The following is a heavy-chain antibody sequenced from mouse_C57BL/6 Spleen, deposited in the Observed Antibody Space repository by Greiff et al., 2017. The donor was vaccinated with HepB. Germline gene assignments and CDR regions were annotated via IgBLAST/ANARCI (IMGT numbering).Heavy chain of an antibody. CDR3: ARDGPWFAY. J-gene: IGHJ3*01. D-gene: IGHD2-3*01. V-gene: IGHV1-18*01. Sequence: EVQLQQSGPKLVKPGASVKIPCKASGYTFTDYNMDWVKQSHGKSLEWIGDINPNNGGTIYNQKFKGKATLTVDKSSSTAYMELRSLTSEDTAVYYCARDGPWFAYWGQGTLVTVSA. CDR1: GYTFTDYN. CDR2: INPNNGGT.